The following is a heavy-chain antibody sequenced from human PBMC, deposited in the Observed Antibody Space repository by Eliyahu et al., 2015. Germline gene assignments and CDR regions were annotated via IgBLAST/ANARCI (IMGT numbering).Heavy chain of an antibody. CDR2: IYHSGST. Sequence: QVQLQESGPGLVKPSETLSLTCAVSGYSIGMGYYWGWXRQPPGKGLEWIGSIYHSGSTYYNPSLKSRVTISVDTSKNQFSLKLSSVTAADTAVYYCARVMTTVTYYFDYWGQGTLVTVSS. J-gene: IGHJ4*02. CDR1: GYSIGMGYY. D-gene: IGHD4-17*01. V-gene: IGHV4-38-2*01. CDR3: ARVMTTVTYYFDY.